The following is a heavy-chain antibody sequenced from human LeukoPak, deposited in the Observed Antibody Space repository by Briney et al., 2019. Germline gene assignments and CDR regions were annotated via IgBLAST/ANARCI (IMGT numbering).Heavy chain of an antibody. J-gene: IGHJ4*02. CDR1: GGSISSYY. V-gene: IGHV4-59*01. CDR3: AAGGYYDSSGTDY. D-gene: IGHD3-22*01. CDR2: IYYTGNT. Sequence: SEALSLTCTVSGGSISSYYWSWIRQPPGKGLEWIGYIYYTGNTSYNPSLKSRVTISVDTSKNHFSLRLSSVTAADTAVYYCAAGGYYDSSGTDYWGQGTLVTVSS.